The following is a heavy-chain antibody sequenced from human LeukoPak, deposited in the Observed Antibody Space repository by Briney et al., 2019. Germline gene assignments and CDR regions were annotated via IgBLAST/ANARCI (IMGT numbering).Heavy chain of an antibody. CDR2: INTQSGGT. CDR1: GYTFTGYY. V-gene: IGHV1-2*02. D-gene: IGHD2-15*01. CDR3: ARGVVAATFYYYMDV. Sequence: SVKVSCKPSGYTFTGYYIQLVRQAPGPRLEWMGWINTQSGGTNYAQKFQGRVTMTRDTSISTAYMELSRLRSDDTAVYYCARGVVAATFYYYMDVWGKGTTVTVSS. J-gene: IGHJ6*03.